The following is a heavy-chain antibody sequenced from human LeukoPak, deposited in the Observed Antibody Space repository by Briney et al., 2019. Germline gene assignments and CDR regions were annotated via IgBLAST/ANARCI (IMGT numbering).Heavy chain of an antibody. J-gene: IGHJ6*03. CDR2: ISSSSSYI. V-gene: IGHV3-21*01. CDR3: ARVLYGANYYYYMDV. CDR1: GFTFSSYS. Sequence: GGSLRLSCAASGFTFSSYSMNWVRQXXXXXXXXXXXISSSSSYIYYADSVKGRFTISRDNAKNSLCLQMNSLRAEDTAVYYCARVLYGANYYYYMDVWGKGTTVTVSS. D-gene: IGHD4-17*01.